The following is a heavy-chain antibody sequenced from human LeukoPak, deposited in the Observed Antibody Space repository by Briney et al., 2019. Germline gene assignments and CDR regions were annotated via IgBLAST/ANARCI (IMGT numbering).Heavy chain of an antibody. V-gene: IGHV1-2*04. CDR2: INLNNDDT. CDR1: GYTFTGYY. D-gene: IGHD3-22*01. CDR3: ARGYYYDSSGYYQLDY. J-gene: IGHJ4*02. Sequence: ASVKVSCKSSGYTFTGYYMHWVRQAPGQGLEWMGWINLNNDDTNYAQKFQGWVTLTRDTSISTAYMELSRLRSDDTAVYYCARGYYYDSSGYYQLDYWGQGTLVTVSS.